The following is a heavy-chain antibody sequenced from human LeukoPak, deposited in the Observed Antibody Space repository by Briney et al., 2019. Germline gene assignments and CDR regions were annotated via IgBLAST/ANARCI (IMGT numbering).Heavy chain of an antibody. J-gene: IGHJ4*02. CDR2: IYPGDSDT. Sequence: GESLKISCKGSGYIFTSYWIGWVRQMPGKGLEWMGIIYPGDSDTRYSPSFQGQVTISADKSISTAYLQWSSLKASDTAMYYCARRGYSYGREQNFDYWGQGTLVTVSS. CDR1: GYIFTSYW. D-gene: IGHD5-18*01. CDR3: ARRGYSYGREQNFDY. V-gene: IGHV5-51*01.